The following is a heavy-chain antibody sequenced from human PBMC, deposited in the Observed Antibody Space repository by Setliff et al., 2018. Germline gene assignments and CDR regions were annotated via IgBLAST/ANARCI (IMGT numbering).Heavy chain of an antibody. Sequence: GGSLRLSCAASGFTFNTYAMHWVRHAPGKGLEWLAVISYDGINKYYADSVRGRFTISRDNSKNTLYLQMNSLRAEDTAVYFCGTRDCRTTGCYNGYIESWGQGTLVTVSS. CDR1: GFTFNTYA. D-gene: IGHD2-2*02. J-gene: IGHJ4*02. V-gene: IGHV3-30*01. CDR3: GTRDCRTTGCYNGYIES. CDR2: ISYDGINK.